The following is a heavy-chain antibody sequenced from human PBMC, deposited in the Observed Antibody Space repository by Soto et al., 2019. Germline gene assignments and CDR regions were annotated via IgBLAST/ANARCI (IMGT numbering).Heavy chain of an antibody. CDR1: GYTFTDSH. CDR2: INPRSGDT. J-gene: IGHJ3*01. V-gene: IGHV1-2*02. Sequence: ASVKVSCKASGYTFTDSHIHWVRQASGQGLEWLGWINPRSGDTNYPQKFQGRITMTRDTSVSTAYMELTNLTSDDTAVSYCERDPPRFFTSSHEGDGLWGQ. D-gene: IGHD2-21*02. CDR3: ERDPPRFFTSSHEGDGL.